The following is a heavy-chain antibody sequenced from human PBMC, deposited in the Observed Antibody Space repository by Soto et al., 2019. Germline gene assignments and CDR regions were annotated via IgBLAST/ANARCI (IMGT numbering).Heavy chain of an antibody. CDR1: GGSLSSYY. CDR2: VYLSGNT. J-gene: IGHJ5*02. V-gene: IGHV4-59*01. CDR3: GSVRPSGYVLS. D-gene: IGHD6-25*01. Sequence: SETLSLTCTVSGGSLSSYYWTWIRQSPGKGLEWIGYVYLSGNTNYNPSLKSRVTISIDTSKNQFSLRLASVTAADTAFYYCGSVRPSGYVLSWGQGTLVTVSS.